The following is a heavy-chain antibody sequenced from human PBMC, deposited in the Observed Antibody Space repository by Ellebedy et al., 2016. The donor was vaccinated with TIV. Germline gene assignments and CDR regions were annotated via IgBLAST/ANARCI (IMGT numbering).Heavy chain of an antibody. J-gene: IGHJ5*01. CDR1: GFTLSGFS. CDR3: ARFAYNYGMDS. V-gene: IGHV3-7*01. Sequence: PGGSLRLSCIASGFTLSGFSMSWVRQAPGKGLEWVAHIMENGYEAYYVDSVKGGFTISRDNAKNSLYLQMNSLRADDTAVFYCARFAYNYGMDSWGQGTLVTVSS. D-gene: IGHD1-20*01. CDR2: IMENGYEA.